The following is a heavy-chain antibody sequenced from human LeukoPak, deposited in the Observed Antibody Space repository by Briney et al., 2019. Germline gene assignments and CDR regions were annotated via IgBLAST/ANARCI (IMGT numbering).Heavy chain of an antibody. J-gene: IGHJ4*02. Sequence: GGSLRLSCTASGFTFGDYAMSWFRQAPGMGLEWVGFIRSKAYGGTTEYAASVKGRFTISRDDSKSIAYLQMNSLKTEDTAVYYCTRGDYYDSSGYCGFDYWGQGTLVTVSS. D-gene: IGHD3-22*01. CDR3: TRGDYYDSSGYCGFDY. V-gene: IGHV3-49*03. CDR2: IRSKAYGGTT. CDR1: GFTFGDYA.